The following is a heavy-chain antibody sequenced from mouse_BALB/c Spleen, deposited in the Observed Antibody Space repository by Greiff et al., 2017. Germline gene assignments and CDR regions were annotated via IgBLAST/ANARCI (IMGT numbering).Heavy chain of an antibody. Sequence: EVKLVESGPGLVKPSQSLSLTCTVTGYSITSDYAWNWIRQFPGNKLEWMGYISYSGSTSYNPSLKSRISITRDTSKNQFFLQLNSVTTEDTATYYCARSYRAWFAYWGQGTLVTVSA. J-gene: IGHJ3*01. CDR2: ISYSGST. CDR3: ARSYRAWFAY. CDR1: GYSITSDYA. D-gene: IGHD2-14*01. V-gene: IGHV3-2*02.